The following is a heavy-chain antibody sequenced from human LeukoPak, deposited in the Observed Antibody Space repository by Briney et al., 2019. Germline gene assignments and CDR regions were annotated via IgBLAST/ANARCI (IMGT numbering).Heavy chain of an antibody. D-gene: IGHD3-22*01. CDR3: ARDGRYYDSSGYIRGFDY. CDR2: IYHSGST. J-gene: IGHJ4*02. CDR1: GGSISSSNW. Sequence: RTSETLSLTCAVSGGSISSSNWWSWVRQPPGKGLEWIGEIYHSGSTNCNPSLKSRVTISVDKSKNQFSLKLSSVTAADTAVYYCARDGRYYDSSGYIRGFDYWGQGTLVTVSS. V-gene: IGHV4-4*02.